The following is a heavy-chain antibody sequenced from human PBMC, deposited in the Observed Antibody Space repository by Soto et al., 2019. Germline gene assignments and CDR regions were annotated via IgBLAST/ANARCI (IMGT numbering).Heavy chain of an antibody. V-gene: IGHV3-74*01. D-gene: IGHD3-10*01. CDR1: GFTFSSYW. CDR2: INSDGSST. CDR3: ARDKYFYGSGSYPKEYGHYGMDV. Sequence: GGSLRLSCAASGFTFSSYWMHWVRQAPGKGLVWVSRINSDGSSTSYADSVKGRFTISRDNAKNTLYLQMNSLRAEDTAVYYCARDKYFYGSGSYPKEYGHYGMDVWGQGTTVTVSS. J-gene: IGHJ6*02.